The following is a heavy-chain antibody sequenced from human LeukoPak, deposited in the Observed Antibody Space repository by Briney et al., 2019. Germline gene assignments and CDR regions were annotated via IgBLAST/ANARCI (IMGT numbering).Heavy chain of an antibody. CDR3: AKDRSASGSYYPDY. J-gene: IGHJ4*02. D-gene: IGHD3-10*01. CDR2: ISGGGGTT. Sequence: GGSLRLSCATSGFTFNTYAMTWVRQAPGKGLEWVSGISGGGGTTYYADSVKGRFTISRDNSQNTLHLQMNSLRAEDTAVYYCAKDRSASGSYYPDYWGXXTLVTVSS. V-gene: IGHV3-23*01. CDR1: GFTFNTYA.